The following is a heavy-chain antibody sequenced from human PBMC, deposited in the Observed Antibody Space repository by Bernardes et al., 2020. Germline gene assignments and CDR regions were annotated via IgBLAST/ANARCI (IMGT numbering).Heavy chain of an antibody. CDR1: GGSISSSSYY. CDR3: ARVLGYCSGGSCWGWFDP. Sequence: SETLSLTCTVSGGSISSSSYYWGWIRQPPGKGLEWIGSIYYSGSTYYNPSLKSRVTISVDTSKNQFSLKLSSVTAADTAVYYCARVLGYCSGGSCWGWFDPWGQGTLVTVPS. J-gene: IGHJ5*02. CDR2: IYYSGST. D-gene: IGHD2-15*01. V-gene: IGHV4-39*01.